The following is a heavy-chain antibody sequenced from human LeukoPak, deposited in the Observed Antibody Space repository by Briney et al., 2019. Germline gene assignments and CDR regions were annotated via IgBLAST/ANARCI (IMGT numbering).Heavy chain of an antibody. CDR1: GGTFSSYT. J-gene: IGHJ4*02. CDR2: IIPILGIA. D-gene: IGHD6-6*01. Sequence: SVKVSCKASGGTFSSYTISWVRQAPGQGLEWMGRIIPILGIANYAQKFQGRVTITADKSTSTAYMELSSLRSEDTAVYYCARISSSTPFDYWGRGTLVTVSS. V-gene: IGHV1-69*02. CDR3: ARISSSTPFDY.